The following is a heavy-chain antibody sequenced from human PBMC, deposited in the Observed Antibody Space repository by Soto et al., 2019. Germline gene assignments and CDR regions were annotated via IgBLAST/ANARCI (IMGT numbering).Heavy chain of an antibody. D-gene: IGHD3-9*01. V-gene: IGHV1-69*04. Sequence: ASVKVSCKASGYTFTSYGISWVRQAPGQGLEWMGRIIPILGIANYAQKFQGRVTITADKSTSTAYMELSSLRSEDTAVYYCATSDYDILTGYPDDAFDIWGQGTMVTVSS. J-gene: IGHJ3*02. CDR3: ATSDYDILTGYPDDAFDI. CDR1: GYTFTSYG. CDR2: IIPILGIA.